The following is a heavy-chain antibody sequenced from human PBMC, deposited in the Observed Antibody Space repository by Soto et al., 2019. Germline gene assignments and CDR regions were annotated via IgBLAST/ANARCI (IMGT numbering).Heavy chain of an antibody. CDR1: GGSFSGYY. CDR3: VSHNYYDSSGYYSFDY. V-gene: IGHV4-34*01. J-gene: IGHJ4*02. Sequence: QVQLQQWGAGLLKPSETLSLTCAVYGGSFSGYYWSWIRQPPGKGLEWIGEINHSGSTNYNPSLKSRVTISVDTSKNQFSLKLSSVTAADTAVYYCVSHNYYDSSGYYSFDYWGQGTLVTVSS. CDR2: INHSGST. D-gene: IGHD3-22*01.